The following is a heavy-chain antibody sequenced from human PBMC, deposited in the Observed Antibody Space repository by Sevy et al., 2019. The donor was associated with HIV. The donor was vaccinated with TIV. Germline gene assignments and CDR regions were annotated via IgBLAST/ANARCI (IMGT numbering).Heavy chain of an antibody. J-gene: IGHJ6*02. CDR1: GYTFTTYY. Sequence: ASVKVSCKASGYTFTTYYMHWLRQAPGQGLEWVGMINASAGGTSYSQIFQGRVTMTRDTSTSTVYMELNSLRSDDTAIYVCARDRPDDDDEGGEFYYHFGMDVWGQGTTVTVSS. D-gene: IGHD3-16*01. V-gene: IGHV1-46*01. CDR3: ARDRPDDDDEGGEFYYHFGMDV. CDR2: INASAGGT.